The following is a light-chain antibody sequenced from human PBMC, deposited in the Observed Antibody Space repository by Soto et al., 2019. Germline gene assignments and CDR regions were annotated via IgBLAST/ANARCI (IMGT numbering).Light chain of an antibody. CDR3: QQYDRPSCP. V-gene: IGKV4-1*01. J-gene: IGKJ2*02. CDR1: QTILYSSNNKDY. CDR2: WAS. Sequence: DIVMTQSPDSLSVALGERATIKCKSSQTILYSSNNKDYLAWYQQKPGQPPKLLIYWASTRNSGVPDRFSGSWSGADFTLTISSLQAEDVAYYYGQQYDRPSCPLGQGT.